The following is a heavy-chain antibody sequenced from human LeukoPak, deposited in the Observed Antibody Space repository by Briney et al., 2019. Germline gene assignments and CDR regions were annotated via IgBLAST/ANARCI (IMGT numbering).Heavy chain of an antibody. D-gene: IGHD4-17*01. CDR2: ISGGGGST. Sequence: PGGSLRLSCAASGFTFNSYAMYWVRQAPGKGLEWVSAISGGGGSTYYADAVKGRFTISRDNSKNTLYLQLNSLRAEDTAIYYCARDLGTTADYWGQGTLVTVSS. CDR3: ARDLGTTADY. CDR1: GFTFNSYA. V-gene: IGHV3-23*01. J-gene: IGHJ4*02.